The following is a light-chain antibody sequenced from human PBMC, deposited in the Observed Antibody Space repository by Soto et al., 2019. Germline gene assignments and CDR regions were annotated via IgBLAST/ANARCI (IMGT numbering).Light chain of an antibody. CDR2: GAS. J-gene: IGKJ2*01. CDR1: QSVSSGY. V-gene: IGKV3-20*01. CDR3: QQFYNSLYT. Sequence: EIVLTQSPGTLSLSPGERATLSCRTSQSVSSGYLAWYQQKPGRAPRLLIYGASRRAIGIPDRFTGSGSGTDFTLTISRLEPEDFAVYYCQQFYNSLYTFGQGTKLEIK.